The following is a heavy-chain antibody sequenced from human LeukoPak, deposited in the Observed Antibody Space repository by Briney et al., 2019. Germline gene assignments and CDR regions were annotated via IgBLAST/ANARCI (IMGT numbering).Heavy chain of an antibody. V-gene: IGHV3-23*01. Sequence: PGGSLRLSCAASGFTFSNYAMTWVRQAPGKGLEWVSGMNGNGGTTHYADSVKGRFTISRDNSKNTLYLQMNNLRAEDAAVYYCARRDYYDSGDYNPLSDYWGQGTLVTVSS. CDR2: MNGNGGTT. J-gene: IGHJ4*02. CDR1: GFTFSNYA. D-gene: IGHD3-22*01. CDR3: ARRDYYDSGDYNPLSDY.